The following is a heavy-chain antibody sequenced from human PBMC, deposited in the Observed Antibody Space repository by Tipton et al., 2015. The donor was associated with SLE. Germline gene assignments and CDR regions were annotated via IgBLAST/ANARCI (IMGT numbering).Heavy chain of an antibody. J-gene: IGHJ6*02. CDR1: GYTFTGYY. CDR3: ARDSLTIAAAAYYYYYGMDV. D-gene: IGHD6-13*01. CDR2: INPNSGGT. V-gene: IGHV1-2*02. Sequence: QLVQSGAEVKKPGASVKVSCKASGYTFTGYYMHWVRQAPGQGLEWMGWINPNSGGTNYAQKFQGRVTMTRDTSISTACMELSRLRSDDTAVYYCARDSLTIAAAAYYYYYGMDVWGQGTTVTVSS.